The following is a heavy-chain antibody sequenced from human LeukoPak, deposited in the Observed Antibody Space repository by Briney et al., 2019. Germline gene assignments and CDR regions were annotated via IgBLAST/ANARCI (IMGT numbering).Heavy chain of an antibody. CDR1: GFAFNNYE. CDR3: ARGGPTVTTGFFWFDP. D-gene: IGHD4-11*01. Sequence: GSLRLSCAASGFAFNNYEVNWVRQAPGKGLEWIGSIYYSGSTYYNPSLKSRVTISVDTSKNQFSLKLSSVTAADTAVYYCARGGPTVTTGFFWFDPWGQGTLVTVSS. CDR2: IYYSGST. V-gene: IGHV4-39*07. J-gene: IGHJ5*02.